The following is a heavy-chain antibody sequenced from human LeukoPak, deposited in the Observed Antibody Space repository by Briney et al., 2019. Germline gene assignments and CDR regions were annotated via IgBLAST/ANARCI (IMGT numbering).Heavy chain of an antibody. D-gene: IGHD2-2*02. CDR1: GYTFTSYG. CDR3: ARDRRCSSTSCYTNWFDP. J-gene: IGHJ5*02. Sequence: RASVTVSCKASGYTFTSYGISWVRQAPGQGLEWMGWISAYNGNTNYAQKLQGRVTMTTDTSTSTAYMELRSLRSDDTAVYYCARDRRCSSTSCYTNWFDPWGQGTLVTVSS. CDR2: ISAYNGNT. V-gene: IGHV1-18*01.